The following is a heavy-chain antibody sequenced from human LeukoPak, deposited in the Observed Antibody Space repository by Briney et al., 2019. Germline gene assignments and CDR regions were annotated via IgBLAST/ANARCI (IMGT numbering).Heavy chain of an antibody. D-gene: IGHD6-13*01. Sequence: SETLSLTCTVSGGSISSSSYYWGWLRQPPGRGPEWIVSMYYSGSTFYNPSLKSRVTMSVDTSKNQFSLKLSSVTAAETAMYYCARDLYEDSSWYPSYYFDYWGQGTLVTVSS. J-gene: IGHJ4*02. CDR3: ARDLYEDSSWYPSYYFDY. CDR1: GGSISSSSYY. CDR2: MYYSGST. V-gene: IGHV4-39*07.